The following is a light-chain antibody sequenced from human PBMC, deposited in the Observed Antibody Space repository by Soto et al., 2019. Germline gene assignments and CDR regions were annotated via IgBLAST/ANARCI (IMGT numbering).Light chain of an antibody. CDR3: QQYSGDSRT. V-gene: IGKV1-5*03. CDR2: KAS. J-gene: IGKJ1*01. Sequence: DIQMTQSPSTLSGSVGDKVTIPCRASQTISSWLACYQQKPGKAPKLLIYKASRLHSGVSSRFSGSESGTEFTLTISSLQPDDFATYYCQQYSGDSRTVGQGTKVEIK. CDR1: QTISSW.